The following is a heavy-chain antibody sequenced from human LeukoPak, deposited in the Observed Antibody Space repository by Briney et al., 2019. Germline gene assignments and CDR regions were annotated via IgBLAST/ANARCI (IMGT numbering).Heavy chain of an antibody. CDR2: IYYSGRT. J-gene: IGHJ4*02. Sequence: SETLSLTCNVSGYSISSGYYWVWSRQPPGKGLEWIGSIYYSGRTYYNPSLKSRVTISVDTSKNQFSLRLSSVTAADTAVYHCARAGIGSGSYYSPLDYWGQGTLVTVSS. CDR1: GYSISSGYY. CDR3: ARAGIGSGSYYSPLDY. V-gene: IGHV4-38-2*02. D-gene: IGHD3-10*01.